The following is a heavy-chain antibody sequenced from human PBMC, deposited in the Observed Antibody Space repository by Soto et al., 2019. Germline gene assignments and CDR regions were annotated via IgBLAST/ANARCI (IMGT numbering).Heavy chain of an antibody. D-gene: IGHD3-16*02. Sequence: ASVKVSCKASGYTFTSYGISWVRQAPGQGLEWMGWISAYNRNTNYAQKHKGRVTMTTDTSTSTAYMELRSLRSDDTAVYYCARFSMITFGGVIVRYYYYGMDVWGQGTTVTVSS. J-gene: IGHJ6*02. CDR1: GYTFTSYG. CDR2: ISAYNRNT. V-gene: IGHV1-18*01. CDR3: ARFSMITFGGVIVRYYYYGMDV.